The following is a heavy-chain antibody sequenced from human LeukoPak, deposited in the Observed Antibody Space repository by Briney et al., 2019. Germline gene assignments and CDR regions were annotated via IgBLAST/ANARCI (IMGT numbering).Heavy chain of an antibody. CDR3: ARDQGIAAAGIPYYYYYYMDV. D-gene: IGHD6-13*01. CDR2: ITNSGTT. CDR1: GFTLSDYF. V-gene: IGHV3-11*04. J-gene: IGHJ6*03. Sequence: GGSLRLSCAASGFTLSDYFMTWIRQTPGKGLEWISYITNSGTTYYVDSVKGRFTISRDNAKNSLYLQMNSLRAEDTAVYYCARDQGIAAAGIPYYYYYYMDVWGKGTTVTVSS.